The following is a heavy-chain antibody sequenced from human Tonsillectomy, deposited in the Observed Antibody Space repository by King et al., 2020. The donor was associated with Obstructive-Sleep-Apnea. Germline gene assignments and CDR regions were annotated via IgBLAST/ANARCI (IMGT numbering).Heavy chain of an antibody. Sequence: VQLVESGGDLVQPGRSLRRTCAASGFSFEDYPMHWVRQAPGKGLEWVSGITWNSGRIDYSDSVKGRFTISRDNAKNSLFLQMNSLKPDDTAFYYCTRGRLAARYTDPPQYYFDFWGLGTLVTVSS. CDR1: GFSFEDYP. J-gene: IGHJ4*02. V-gene: IGHV3-9*01. D-gene: IGHD3-16*02. CDR3: TRGRLAARYTDPPQYYFDF. CDR2: ITWNSGRI.